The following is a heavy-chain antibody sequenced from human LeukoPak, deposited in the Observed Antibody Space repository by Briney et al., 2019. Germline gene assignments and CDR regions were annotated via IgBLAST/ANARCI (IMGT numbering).Heavy chain of an antibody. V-gene: IGHV3-74*03. CDR3: ARGRGSRWELLRFEGYFEY. Sequence: GGSLRLSCVASEFDFFSYGMQWVRQAPGKGLVWVARIFTDGSTTTYADNVKGRFTISRDNAKNTLYLEMKSLRVEDTAVYYCARGRGSRWELLRFEGYFEYWGQGTLVTVSS. CDR1: EFDFFSYG. CDR2: IFTDGSTT. J-gene: IGHJ4*02. D-gene: IGHD1-26*01.